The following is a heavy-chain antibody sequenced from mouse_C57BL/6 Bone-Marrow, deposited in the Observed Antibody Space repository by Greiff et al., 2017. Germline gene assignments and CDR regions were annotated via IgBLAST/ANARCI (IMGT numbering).Heavy chain of an antibody. V-gene: IGHV1-64*01. D-gene: IGHD2-3*01. Sequence: VQLQQPGAELVKPGASVKLSCKASGYTFTSYWMHWVKQRPGQGLEWIGMIHPNSGSTNYNEKFKSKATLTVDKSSSTAYMQLSSLTSEDSAVYYCARREDGYPFAYWGQGTLVTVSA. CDR2: IHPNSGST. CDR3: ARREDGYPFAY. J-gene: IGHJ3*01. CDR1: GYTFTSYW.